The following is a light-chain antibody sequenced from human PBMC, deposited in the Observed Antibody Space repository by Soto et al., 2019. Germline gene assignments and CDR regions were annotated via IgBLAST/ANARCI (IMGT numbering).Light chain of an antibody. J-gene: IGKJ4*02. CDR2: DAS. V-gene: IGKV3-11*01. Sequence: EIVLTQSPATQSLSPGERATLSCRASQSVSSYLAWYQQKPGQAPRLLIYDASTRATGVPARFSGSGSGTDFTLSINSLESEDFAVYYCQQRYNWLTFGGGTKVEIE. CDR1: QSVSSY. CDR3: QQRYNWLT.